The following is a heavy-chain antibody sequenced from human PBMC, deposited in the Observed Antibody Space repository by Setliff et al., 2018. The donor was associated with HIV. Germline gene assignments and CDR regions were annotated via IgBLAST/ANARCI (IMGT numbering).Heavy chain of an antibody. Sequence: QTGGSLRLSCAASGFTFSSYWMHWVRQAPGKGLVWVSHINSGGSTYYADSVKGRFTISRDNSKNTLYLQMNSLRAEDTAVYYCASGYKNYDIPYWGQGTLVTVSS. V-gene: IGHV3-53*01. CDR3: ASGYKNYDIPY. CDR1: GFTFSSYW. CDR2: INSGGST. J-gene: IGHJ4*02. D-gene: IGHD3-9*01.